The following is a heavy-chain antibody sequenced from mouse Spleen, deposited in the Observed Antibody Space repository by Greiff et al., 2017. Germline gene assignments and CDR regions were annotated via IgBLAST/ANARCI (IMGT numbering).Heavy chain of an antibody. Sequence: VQPQQSGAELAKPGASVKLSCKASGYTFTSYWMHWVKQRPGQGLEWIGYINPSSGYTKYNQKFKDKATLTADKSSSTAYMQLSSLTYEDSAVYYCASSYDYDPYAMDYWGQGTSVTVSS. V-gene: IGHV1-7*01. J-gene: IGHJ4*01. CDR1: GYTFTSYW. CDR2: INPSSGYT. CDR3: ASSYDYDPYAMDY. D-gene: IGHD2-4*01.